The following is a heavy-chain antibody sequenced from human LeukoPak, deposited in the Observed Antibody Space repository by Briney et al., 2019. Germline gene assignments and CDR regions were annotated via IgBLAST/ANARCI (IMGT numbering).Heavy chain of an antibody. CDR2: MYYSGST. D-gene: IGHD3-3*01. V-gene: IGHV4-39*01. Sequence: SETLSLTCTVSGGSISSNSYYWGWIRQPPGKGLEWIGSMYYSGSTYYNPSLKSRVTISVDTSKNQFSLKLSSVTAADTAMYYCARHRITIFGVVIPHAFDIWGQGTMVTVSS. CDR1: GGSISSNSYY. J-gene: IGHJ3*02. CDR3: ARHRITIFGVVIPHAFDI.